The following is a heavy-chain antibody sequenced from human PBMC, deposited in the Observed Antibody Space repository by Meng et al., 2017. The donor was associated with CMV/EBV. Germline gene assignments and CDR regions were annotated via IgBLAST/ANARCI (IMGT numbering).Heavy chain of an antibody. CDR1: GYTFTGYY. V-gene: IGHV1-2*02. D-gene: IGHD5-24*01. CDR3: ARKSRWLTRGDAFDI. Sequence: ASVKVSCKASGYTFTGYYMHWVRKAPGQGLEWMGWINPNSGGTNYAQKSQGRVTMTRDTSISTDYMELSRLRSDDTAVYYCARKSRWLTRGDAFDIWGQGTMVTVSS. CDR2: INPNSGGT. J-gene: IGHJ3*02.